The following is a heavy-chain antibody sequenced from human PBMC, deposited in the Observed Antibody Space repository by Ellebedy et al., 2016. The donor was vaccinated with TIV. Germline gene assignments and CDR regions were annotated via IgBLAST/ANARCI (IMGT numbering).Heavy chain of an antibody. CDR1: GFSFDAYT. Sequence: GESLKISCAASGFSFDAYTMHWVRQAPGKGLEWISLISWDGGSRYYSDSVRDRFTISRDNSKNSLFLQMNSLRTEDTAFYYCAKVSGSQDDYWGQGTLVTVSS. V-gene: IGHV3-43*01. CDR3: AKVSGSQDDY. CDR2: ISWDGGSR. J-gene: IGHJ4*02. D-gene: IGHD1-26*01.